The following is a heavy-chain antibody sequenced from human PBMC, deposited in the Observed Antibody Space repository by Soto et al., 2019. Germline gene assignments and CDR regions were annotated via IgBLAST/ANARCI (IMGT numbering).Heavy chain of an antibody. CDR2: ISSSSSTI. J-gene: IGHJ3*02. V-gene: IGHV3-48*02. D-gene: IGHD3-22*01. CDR1: GFTFSSYS. Sequence: EVQLVESGGGLVQPGGSLRLSCAASGFTFSSYSMNWVRQAPGKGLEWVSYISSSSSTIYYADSVKGRFTISRDNAKNSLYLQMNSLRDEDTAVYYCARVGVYYYDSSGYYQLADAFDIWGQGTMVTVSS. CDR3: ARVGVYYYDSSGYYQLADAFDI.